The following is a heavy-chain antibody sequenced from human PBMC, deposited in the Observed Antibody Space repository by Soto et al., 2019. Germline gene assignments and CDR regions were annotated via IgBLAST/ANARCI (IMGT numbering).Heavy chain of an antibody. CDR2: INHSGST. CDR1: GGSFSGYY. Sequence: QVQLQQWGAGLLKPSETLSLTCAVYGGSFSGYYWSWIRQPPGKGLEWIGEINHSGSTNYNPSLKSRVTISVDTSKNQFSLKLSSVTAADTAVYYCASRYEYVWGSYRYSQGGFDYWGQGTLVTVSS. V-gene: IGHV4-34*01. CDR3: ASRYEYVWGSYRYSQGGFDY. D-gene: IGHD3-16*02. J-gene: IGHJ4*02.